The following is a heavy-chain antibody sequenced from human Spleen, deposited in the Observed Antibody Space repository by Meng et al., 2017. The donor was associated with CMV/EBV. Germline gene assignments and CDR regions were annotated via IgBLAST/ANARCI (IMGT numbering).Heavy chain of an antibody. CDR2: ISWNSGSI. J-gene: IGHJ4*02. CDR3: AKDITAAGLRPDY. Sequence: GGSLRLSCAASGFTFDDYAMHWVRQAPGKGLEWVSGISWNSGSIGYADSVKGRFPISRDNAKNSLYLQMNSLRAEDTALYYCAKDITAAGLRPDYWGQGTLVTVSS. V-gene: IGHV3-9*01. CDR1: GFTFDDYA. D-gene: IGHD6-13*01.